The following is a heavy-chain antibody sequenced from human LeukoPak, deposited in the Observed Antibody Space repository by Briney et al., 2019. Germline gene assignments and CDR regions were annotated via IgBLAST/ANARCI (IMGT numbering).Heavy chain of an antibody. CDR2: IYSSGST. V-gene: IGHV4-59*01. CDR3: ARGFYDSSGYSWPFDY. CDR1: GGFITSYY. D-gene: IGHD3-22*01. J-gene: IGHJ4*02. Sequence: SETLSLTCTVSGGFITSYYWSWIRQPPGKGMEWIGYIYSSGSTNYNPSLESRLTISRDTSKNQFSLKLSSVTAADTAVYYCARGFYDSSGYSWPFDYWGQGTLVTVSS.